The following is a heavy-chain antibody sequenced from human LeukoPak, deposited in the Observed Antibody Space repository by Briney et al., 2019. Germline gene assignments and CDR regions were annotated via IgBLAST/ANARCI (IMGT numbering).Heavy chain of an antibody. J-gene: IGHJ4*02. CDR2: ISGSGGST. Sequence: GGSLRLSCAASGFTFSSYAMSWVRQAPEKGLQWVSSISGSGGSTDYADSVKGRFTISRDNSKSTLYLQMNSLRAEDTAVYYCAKVPREGYCSGGSCYVFYFDYWGQGTLVTVSS. V-gene: IGHV3-23*01. CDR3: AKVPREGYCSGGSCYVFYFDY. CDR1: GFTFSSYA. D-gene: IGHD2-15*01.